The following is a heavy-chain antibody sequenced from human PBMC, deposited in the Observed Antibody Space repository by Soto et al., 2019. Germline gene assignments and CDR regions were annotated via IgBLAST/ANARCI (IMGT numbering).Heavy chain of an antibody. D-gene: IGHD3-22*01. CDR1: GGSISSYY. V-gene: IGHV4-59*01. CDR2: IYYSGST. J-gene: IGHJ5*02. Sequence: SETLSLTCTVSGGSISSYYWSWIRQPPGKGLEWIGYIYYSGSTNYNPSLKSRVTISVDTSKNQFSLKLSSVTAADTAVYYCARGYYYDSSGYYYGPLNLWFEPWGQGTLVTVS. CDR3: ARGYYYDSSGYYYGPLNLWFEP.